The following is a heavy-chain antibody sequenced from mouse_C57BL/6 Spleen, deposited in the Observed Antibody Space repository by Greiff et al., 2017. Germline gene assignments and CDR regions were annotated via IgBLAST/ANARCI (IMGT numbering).Heavy chain of an antibody. CDR1: GYAFSSSW. J-gene: IGHJ3*01. Sequence: QVQLQQSGPELVKPGASVKISCKASGYAFSSSWMNWVKQRPGKGLEWIGRIYPGDGDTTYNGKFKGKATLTADKSSSTAYMQLSSLTSEDSAVYFCARNYGNSFAYWGQGTLVTVSA. CDR3: ARNYGNSFAY. CDR2: IYPGDGDT. V-gene: IGHV1-82*01. D-gene: IGHD2-1*01.